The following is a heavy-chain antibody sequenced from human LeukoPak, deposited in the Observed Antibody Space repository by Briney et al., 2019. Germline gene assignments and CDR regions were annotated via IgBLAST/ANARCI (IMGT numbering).Heavy chain of an antibody. V-gene: IGHV3-53*01. D-gene: IGHD3-22*01. CDR2: IYSGGST. CDR1: GFTVSSNY. CDR3: ARVDRTYYYDSSGYFDY. J-gene: IGHJ4*02. Sequence: LPGGSLRLSCAASGFTVSSNYMSWVRQAPGKGLEWVSVIYSGGSTYYADSVKGRFTISRDNCKNTLYLQMNSLRAEDTAVYYCARVDRTYYYDSSGYFDYWGQGTLVTVSS.